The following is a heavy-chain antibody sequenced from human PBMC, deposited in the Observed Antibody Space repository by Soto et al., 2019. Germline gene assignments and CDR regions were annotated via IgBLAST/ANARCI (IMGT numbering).Heavy chain of an antibody. CDR1: GGSFSGYY. V-gene: IGHV4-34*01. CDR3: ARGVGVVPAAIFVSYYGMDV. Sequence: SETLSLTCAVYGGSFSGYYWSWIRQPPGKGLEWIGEINHSGSTNYNPSLKSRVTISVDTSKNQFSLKLSSVTAADTAVYYCARGVGVVPAAIFVSYYGMDVWGQGTTVTVSS. J-gene: IGHJ6*02. D-gene: IGHD2-2*01. CDR2: INHSGST.